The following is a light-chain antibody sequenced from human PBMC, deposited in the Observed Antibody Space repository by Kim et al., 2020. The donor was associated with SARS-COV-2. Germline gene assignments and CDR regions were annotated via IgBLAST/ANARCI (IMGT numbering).Light chain of an antibody. Sequence: GQRVTIPCYGGSPNIGANTANWYQTLPGTAPKLLIHSDNQRPSGVPDRFSGSKSGTAASLAIRGLQSEDEGDYYCAAWDDSLNVVLFGGGTQLTVL. CDR3: AAWDDSLNVVL. J-gene: IGLJ2*01. V-gene: IGLV1-44*01. CDR2: SDN. CDR1: SPNIGANT.